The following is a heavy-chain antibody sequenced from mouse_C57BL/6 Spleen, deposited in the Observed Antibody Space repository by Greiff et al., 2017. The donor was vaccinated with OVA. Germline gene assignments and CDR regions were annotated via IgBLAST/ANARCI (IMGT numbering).Heavy chain of an antibody. J-gene: IGHJ3*01. D-gene: IGHD3-2*02. CDR3: ARSLSDSSWFAY. Sequence: QVQLKESGAELVKPGASVKISCKASGYAFSSYWMNWVKQRPGKGLEWIGQIYPGDGDTNYNGKFKGKATLTADKSSSTAYMQLSSLTSEDSAVYFCARSLSDSSWFAYWGQGTLVTVSA. CDR1: GYAFSSYW. V-gene: IGHV1-80*01. CDR2: IYPGDGDT.